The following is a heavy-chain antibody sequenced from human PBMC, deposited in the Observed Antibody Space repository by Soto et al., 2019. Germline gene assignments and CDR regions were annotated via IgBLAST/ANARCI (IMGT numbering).Heavy chain of an antibody. CDR3: VLGISCYWDY. D-gene: IGHD3-3*02. Sequence: EVQLLDSGGGLVHPGESLTLACAASGFIFRNYAMSWLRQAPGKGLEWVSAINIGDGPTYYADSVKGRFTISRDSSRNTLYLQMNSLRVEDAAVYYCVLGISCYWDYWGQGTLVTVS. J-gene: IGHJ4*02. CDR1: GFIFRNYA. V-gene: IGHV3-23*01. CDR2: INIGDGPT.